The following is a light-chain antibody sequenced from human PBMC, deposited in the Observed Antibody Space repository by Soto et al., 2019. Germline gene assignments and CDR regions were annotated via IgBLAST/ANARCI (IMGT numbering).Light chain of an antibody. V-gene: IGKV1-9*01. J-gene: IGKJ1*01. CDR2: AAS. Sequence: IQLTQSPSSLSASVGDRVTITCRASQGICSYLAWYQQKPGKAPKLLIYAASNLQSGVPSRFSGSGSGTDFTLTISSLQPEDIATYYCQQLNGYPLTFGQGTKVEIK. CDR1: QGICSY. CDR3: QQLNGYPLT.